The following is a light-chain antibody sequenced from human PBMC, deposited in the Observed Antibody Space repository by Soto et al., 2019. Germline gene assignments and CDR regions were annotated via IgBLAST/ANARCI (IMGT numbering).Light chain of an antibody. V-gene: IGKV1-5*01. CDR2: EAS. J-gene: IGKJ4*01. Sequence: DIQMTQSPSTLSASVGDRVTITCRASQSISSWLAWYQQKPGKAPKLLIHEASRLESGVPSRFSGSESGTEFTLTISGLHAEDFATYYCQQYANFPLTFGGGTNVEIK. CDR3: QQYANFPLT. CDR1: QSISSW.